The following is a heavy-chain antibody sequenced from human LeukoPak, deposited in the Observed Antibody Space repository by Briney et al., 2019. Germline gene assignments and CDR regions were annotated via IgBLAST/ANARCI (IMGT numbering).Heavy chain of an antibody. D-gene: IGHD5/OR15-5a*01. Sequence: SETLSLTCTVSGYSISTGYYWGWIRPPPGKGLEWIGSIYHSGSTYYNPSLKSRVTISVDTSKDQFSLKLSSVTAADTAVYYCARGVGDCWGQGTLVTVSS. CDR3: ARGVGDC. CDR1: GYSISTGYY. J-gene: IGHJ4*02. V-gene: IGHV4-38-2*02. CDR2: IYHSGST.